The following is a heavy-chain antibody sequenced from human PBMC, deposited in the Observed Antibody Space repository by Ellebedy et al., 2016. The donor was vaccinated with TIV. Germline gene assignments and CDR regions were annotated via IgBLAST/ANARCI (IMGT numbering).Heavy chain of an antibody. J-gene: IGHJ4*02. CDR2: ISSKRYGGKP. Sequence: GESLKISCATSGFTFGDYAIIWVRQVSGKGLEWVGFISSKRYGGKPEYAASVRGRFTIPRDESNSIAYLQMDSLRSEDTGIYYCTRNPRKGYNYPFDFWGQGELVTVSS. CDR3: TRNPRKGYNYPFDF. D-gene: IGHD5-18*01. V-gene: IGHV3-49*04. CDR1: GFTFGDYA.